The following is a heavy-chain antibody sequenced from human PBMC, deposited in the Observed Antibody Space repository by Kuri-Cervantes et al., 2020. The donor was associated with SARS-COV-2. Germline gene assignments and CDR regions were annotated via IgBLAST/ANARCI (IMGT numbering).Heavy chain of an antibody. D-gene: IGHD1-1*01. CDR2: IYYSEST. Sequence: SETLSLPLTFSGGSISSGGYYWSWIRQHPGKGLEWIGYIYYSESTYYNPSLKSRVTISVDTSKNQFSLKLSSVAAADTAVYYCARCEGTFDYWGQGTLVTVSS. J-gene: IGHJ4*02. V-gene: IGHV4-31*02. CDR3: ARCEGTFDY. CDR1: GGSISSGGYY.